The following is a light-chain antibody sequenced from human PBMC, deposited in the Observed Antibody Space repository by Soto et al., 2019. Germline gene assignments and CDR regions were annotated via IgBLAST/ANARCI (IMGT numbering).Light chain of an antibody. V-gene: IGKV1D-8*01. CDR1: QGISSF. CDR2: AAS. CDR3: QQYYSFPPT. Sequence: VIWMTQSPSLLSTSTGDRVTISCRVSQGISSFLAWYQQKPGKAPELLIYAASTLQSGVPSRFSGSGSGTDFTLTISFLQSEDFATYYCQQYYSFPPTFGQGTKVEIK. J-gene: IGKJ1*01.